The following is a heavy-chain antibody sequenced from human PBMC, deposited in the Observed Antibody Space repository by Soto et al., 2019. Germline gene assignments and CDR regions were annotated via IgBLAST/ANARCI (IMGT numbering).Heavy chain of an antibody. J-gene: IGHJ6*02. V-gene: IGHV3-23*01. CDR1: GFTFSSYA. Sequence: PGGSLRLSCAASGFTFSSYAMYWVRQAPGKGLEWVSVISGSGGSTYYADSVKGRFTISRDNSKSTLYLQMNSLRAEDTAVYYCAKDFLMRGRFLEWPIYYYYGMDVWGQGTTVTVSS. D-gene: IGHD3-3*01. CDR3: AKDFLMRGRFLEWPIYYYYGMDV. CDR2: ISGSGGST.